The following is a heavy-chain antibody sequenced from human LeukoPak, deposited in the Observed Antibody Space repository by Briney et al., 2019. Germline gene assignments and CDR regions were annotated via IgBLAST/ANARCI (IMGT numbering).Heavy chain of an antibody. D-gene: IGHD6-19*01. CDR1: IGSFSGYH. CDR2: IDHSGNT. Sequence: SETLSLACAVYIGSFSGYHWGWIRQPPGRGLEWIGEIDHSGNTKYNPSLKSRVTISVDTSKNQFSLKLSSVTAADTAVYYCARLDSSGWYWDYWGQGTLVTVSS. J-gene: IGHJ4*02. CDR3: ARLDSSGWYWDY. V-gene: IGHV4-34*01.